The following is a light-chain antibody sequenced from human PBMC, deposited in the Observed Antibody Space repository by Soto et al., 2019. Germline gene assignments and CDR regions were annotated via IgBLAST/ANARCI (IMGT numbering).Light chain of an antibody. CDR3: QHYGSSLTIT. Sequence: EIVLTQSPGTLSLSPGERATVSCRASQSVHNNYLAWYQQKPGQAHRLLIYAASIRAPGGPHRFSASGSGTDFLLTINTLEPEDCAVYYCQHYGSSLTITFGQGTRLEIK. CDR2: AAS. CDR1: QSVHNNY. V-gene: IGKV3-20*01. J-gene: IGKJ5*01.